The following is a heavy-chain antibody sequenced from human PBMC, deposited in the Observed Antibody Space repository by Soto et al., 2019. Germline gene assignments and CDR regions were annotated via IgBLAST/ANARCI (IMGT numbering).Heavy chain of an antibody. CDR2: IQSGGTT. J-gene: IGHJ6*04. V-gene: IGHV3-66*01. CDR1: GFTVSSKY. Sequence: PVGSLRLSCAASGFTVSSKYMTWVRQAPGKGLEWVSLIQSGGTTYYADSVKGRFTISRDTSENTLHLQMDSLRVEDTAVYYCARDDVLCDGGRCYGIPLVVWGKGTTVTVSS. D-gene: IGHD2-15*01. CDR3: ARDDVLCDGGRCYGIPLVV.